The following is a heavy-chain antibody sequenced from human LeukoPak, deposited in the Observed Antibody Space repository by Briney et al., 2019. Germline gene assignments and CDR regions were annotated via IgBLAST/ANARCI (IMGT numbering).Heavy chain of an antibody. Sequence: SETLSLTCTVSGGSISSSSYYWGWIRQPPGKGLEWIGSAYYSGSTYHNPSLKSRVTISVDTSKNQFSLKLSSVTAADTAVYYCARQKGYSSGWYFDYWGQGTLVTVSS. V-gene: IGHV4-39*01. CDR2: AYYSGST. J-gene: IGHJ4*02. CDR3: ARQKGYSSGWYFDY. CDR1: GGSISSSSYY. D-gene: IGHD6-19*01.